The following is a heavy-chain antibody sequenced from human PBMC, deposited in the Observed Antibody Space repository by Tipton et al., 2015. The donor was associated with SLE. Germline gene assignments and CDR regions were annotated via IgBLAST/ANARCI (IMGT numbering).Heavy chain of an antibody. Sequence: SLRFSCAASGFPFSSYSMHWVRQSPGKGLEWVAVISYDGGIKDYADSVKGRFTISRDNSKNTLYLQMNSLRAEDTAVYYCARTLSSPPYGMDVWGKGTSVTVSS. J-gene: IGHJ6*04. CDR2: ISYDGGIK. CDR1: GFPFSSYS. V-gene: IGHV3-30*04. CDR3: ARTLSSPPYGMDV. D-gene: IGHD6-13*01.